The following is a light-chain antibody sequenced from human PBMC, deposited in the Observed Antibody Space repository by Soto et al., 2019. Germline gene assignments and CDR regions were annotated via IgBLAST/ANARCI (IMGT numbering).Light chain of an antibody. CDR1: QSINNW. CDR3: QQYESFPRT. Sequence: DIQMTQYPSTLSASVGDRVTITCRASQSINNWLAWYQQKPGKAPKLFIFKASTLESGVPSRFSGSGSGTEFTLSMSILQPADFATYFGQQYESFPRTFGQGTKVEIK. CDR2: KAS. J-gene: IGKJ1*01. V-gene: IGKV1-5*03.